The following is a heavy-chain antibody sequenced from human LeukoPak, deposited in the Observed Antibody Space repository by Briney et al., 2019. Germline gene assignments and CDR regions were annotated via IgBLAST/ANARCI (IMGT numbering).Heavy chain of an antibody. D-gene: IGHD2-2*02. CDR1: GYTFTSYA. J-gene: IGHJ6*03. V-gene: IGHV1-3*01. CDR2: INAGNGNT. Sequence: ASVKVSCKASGYTFTSYAMHWVRQAPGQRLEWMGWINAGNGNTKYSQKFQGRVTITADESTSTAYMELSSLRSEDTAVYYCARGLGYCSSTSCYKYYYCMDVWGKGTTVTVSS. CDR3: ARGLGYCSSTSCYKYYYCMDV.